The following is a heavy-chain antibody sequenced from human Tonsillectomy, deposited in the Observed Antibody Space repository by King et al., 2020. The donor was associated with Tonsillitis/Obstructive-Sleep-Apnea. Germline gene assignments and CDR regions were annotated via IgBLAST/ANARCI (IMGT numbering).Heavy chain of an antibody. CDR3: VRDHLYAFDI. CDR1: GFTFNSYS. CDR2: ISVGSST. J-gene: IGHJ3*02. V-gene: IGHV3-48*02. Sequence: VKLVESGGGLVQPGGSLRLSGAASGFTFNSYSMNWVRQAPGKGLEWVSYISVGSSTYYADSVKGRFTISRDNAKNSLYLQMNSLSDEDTALYYCVRDHLYAFDIWGQGSMVTVSS.